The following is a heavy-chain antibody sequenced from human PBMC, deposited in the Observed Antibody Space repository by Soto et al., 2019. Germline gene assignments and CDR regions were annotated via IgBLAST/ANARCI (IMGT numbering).Heavy chain of an antibody. J-gene: IGHJ5*02. D-gene: IGHD3-10*01. CDR3: ARERDYYGSGSYYSWFDP. Sequence: TLSLTCTVSGGSISSGDYYWSWIRQPPGKGLEWIGYTYYSGSTYYNPSLKSRVTISVDTSKNQFSLKLSSVTAADTAVYYCARERDYYGSGSYYSWFDPWGQGTLVTVSS. V-gene: IGHV4-30-4*01. CDR2: TYYSGST. CDR1: GGSISSGDYY.